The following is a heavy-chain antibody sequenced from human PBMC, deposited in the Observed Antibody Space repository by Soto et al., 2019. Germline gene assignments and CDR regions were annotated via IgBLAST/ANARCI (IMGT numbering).Heavy chain of an antibody. CDR3: ARVKECSSTSCYARDAFDI. CDR2: ISSGGSGI. CDR1: GFTFSDHY. J-gene: IGHJ3*02. V-gene: IGHV3-11*01. Sequence: QVQLVESGGGLVKPGGSLRLSCAASGFTFSDHYMSWIRQAPGKGLEWVSYISSGGSGIYYADSVKGRFTISRDNAKNSLYLQMKSPRAEDTAVYYCARVKECSSTSCYARDAFDIWGQGTMLTVSS. D-gene: IGHD2-2*01.